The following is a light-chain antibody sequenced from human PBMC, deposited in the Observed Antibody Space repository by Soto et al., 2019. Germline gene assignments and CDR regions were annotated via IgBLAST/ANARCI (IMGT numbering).Light chain of an antibody. CDR3: HQYGSSPQP. CDR1: QNISGRY. Sequence: EIVLTQSPGSLSLSPGERATLSCRASQNISGRYLAWYQQKTGQAPRLLISGGSSRATGIPDRFSGSGSGTDFTLTISRLEPEDFAVYYCHQYGSSPQPFGQGTKLELK. CDR2: GGS. J-gene: IGKJ2*01. V-gene: IGKV3-20*01.